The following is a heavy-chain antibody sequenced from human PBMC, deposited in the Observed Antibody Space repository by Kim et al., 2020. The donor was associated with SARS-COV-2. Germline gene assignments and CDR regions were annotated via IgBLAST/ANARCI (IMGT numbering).Heavy chain of an antibody. CDR3: ARSSGYWYFDL. CDR2: T. Sequence: TKYNPSLMSRVTISVDTSKNQFSRRLRSVTAADTAVYYCARSSGYWYFDLWGRGTLVTVSS. V-gene: IGHV4-4*09. D-gene: IGHD6-19*01. J-gene: IGHJ2*01.